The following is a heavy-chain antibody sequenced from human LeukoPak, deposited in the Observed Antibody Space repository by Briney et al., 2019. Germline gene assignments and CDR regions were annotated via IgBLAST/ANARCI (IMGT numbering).Heavy chain of an antibody. J-gene: IGHJ6*04. CDR3: ARDWSGWDV. D-gene: IGHD3-3*01. V-gene: IGHV3-48*04. CDR2: ISSSSGII. CDR1: GFALSDYS. Sequence: GGSLRLSCAASGFALSDYSMNWVRQAPGKGLEWVSFISSSSGIIHYADSVKGRFTISRDNAKSSLYLQMNSLRAEDTAVYYCARDWSGWDVWGKGTTVTVSS.